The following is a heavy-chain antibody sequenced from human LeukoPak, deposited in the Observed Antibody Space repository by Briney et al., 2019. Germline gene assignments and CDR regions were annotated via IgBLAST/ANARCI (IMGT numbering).Heavy chain of an antibody. V-gene: IGHV5-51*01. J-gene: IGHJ4*02. Sequence: PGESLKISCKGSGYSFSSYWIAWVRQMPGKGLEWMGIIYPGDSATKYSPSFQGHVTVSADKSISTAYLQWSSLKASDTAMYYCVRQNWGVDYWGQGTLVTVSS. CDR3: VRQNWGVDY. CDR1: GYSFSSYW. D-gene: IGHD7-27*01. CDR2: IYPGDSAT.